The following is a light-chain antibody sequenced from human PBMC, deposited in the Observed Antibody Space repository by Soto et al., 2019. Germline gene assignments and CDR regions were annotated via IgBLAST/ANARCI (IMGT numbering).Light chain of an antibody. Sequence: EIVLTQSPGTLSLSPGERATLSCRASQSLSGNYVAWYQQKPGQAPRLLIYGASIRATGIPDRFAGSGSGPDFSLTVSRLEPEDFGVYYCQHHGSSPTCGPGTKVEIK. CDR1: QSLSGNY. CDR2: GAS. V-gene: IGKV3-20*01. CDR3: QHHGSSPT. J-gene: IGKJ1*01.